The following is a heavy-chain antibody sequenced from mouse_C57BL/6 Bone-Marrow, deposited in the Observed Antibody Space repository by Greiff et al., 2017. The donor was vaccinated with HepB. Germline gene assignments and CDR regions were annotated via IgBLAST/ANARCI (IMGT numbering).Heavy chain of an antibody. CDR2: IDPSDSYT. CDR3: ARGIYYDYDGDFSYAMDY. J-gene: IGHJ4*01. V-gene: IGHV1-50*01. Sequence: PGQGLEWIGEIDPSDSYTNYNQKFKGKATLTVDTSSSTAYMQLSSLTSEDSAVYYCARGIYYDYDGDFSYAMDYWGQGTSVTVSS. D-gene: IGHD2-4*01.